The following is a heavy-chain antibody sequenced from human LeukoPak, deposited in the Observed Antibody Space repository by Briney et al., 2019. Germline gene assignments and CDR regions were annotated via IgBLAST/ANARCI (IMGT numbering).Heavy chain of an antibody. Sequence: GGSLRLSCAASGFTFSSYEMNWVRQAPGKGLGWVSYISSSGSTIYYADSVKGRFTISRDNAKNSLYVQMNSLRAEDTAVYYCARGSFGEFFYWGQGTLVTVSS. CDR1: GFTFSSYE. J-gene: IGHJ4*02. CDR3: ARGSFGEFFY. D-gene: IGHD3-10*01. CDR2: ISSSGSTI. V-gene: IGHV3-48*03.